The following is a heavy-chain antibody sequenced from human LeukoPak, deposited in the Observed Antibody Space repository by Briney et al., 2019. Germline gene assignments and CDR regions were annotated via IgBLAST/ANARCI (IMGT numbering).Heavy chain of an antibody. Sequence: ASVKVSCKASGYTFTGYYMHWVRQAPGQGLEWMGWINPNSGGTNYAQKFQGKVTMTRDTSISTAYMELSRLRSDDTAVYYCARGGIGAVARNWFDPWGQGTLVTVSS. CDR1: GYTFTGYY. J-gene: IGHJ5*02. V-gene: IGHV1-2*02. CDR3: ARGGIGAVARNWFDP. CDR2: INPNSGGT. D-gene: IGHD6-13*01.